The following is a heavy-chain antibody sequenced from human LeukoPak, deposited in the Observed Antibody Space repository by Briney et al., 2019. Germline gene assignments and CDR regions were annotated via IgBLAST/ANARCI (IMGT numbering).Heavy chain of an antibody. J-gene: IGHJ4*02. CDR2: IYYSGST. Sequence: SETLSLTCTVSGGSISSYYWSWIRQPPGKGLEWIGYIYYSGSTNYNPSLKSRVTISVDTSKNQFSLKLSSVTAADTAVYYCARHKDWTFDYWGQGTLVTVSS. V-gene: IGHV4-59*08. CDR1: GGSISSYY. D-gene: IGHD3/OR15-3a*01. CDR3: ARHKDWTFDY.